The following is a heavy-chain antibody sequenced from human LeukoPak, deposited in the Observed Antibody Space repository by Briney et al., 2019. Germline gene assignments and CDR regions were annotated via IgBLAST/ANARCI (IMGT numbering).Heavy chain of an antibody. Sequence: ASVKVSCKASGYTFTSYYMHWVRQAPGQGLEWMGIINPSGGSTSYAQKFQGRVTMTRDTSTSTVYMELSSLRSEDTAVYYCARDQVLLGFGPIYYYYGMDVWGQGTTVTVSS. CDR2: INPSGGST. V-gene: IGHV1-46*01. J-gene: IGHJ6*02. D-gene: IGHD3-10*01. CDR3: ARDQVLLGFGPIYYYYGMDV. CDR1: GYTFTSYY.